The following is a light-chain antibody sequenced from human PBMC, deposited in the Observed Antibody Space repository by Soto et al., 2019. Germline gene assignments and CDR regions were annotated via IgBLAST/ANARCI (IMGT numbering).Light chain of an antibody. J-gene: IGLJ3*02. CDR2: EVS. V-gene: IGLV2-14*01. CDR1: SSDVGGYNY. Sequence: QSALTQPASVSGSHGQSITISCTGTSSDVGGYNYVSWYQQHPGKAPKLIIYEVSNRPSGVSNHFSGSKSGNTASLTISGLQAEDEADYYCSSYTSSSTGVFGGGTKLTVL. CDR3: SSYTSSSTGV.